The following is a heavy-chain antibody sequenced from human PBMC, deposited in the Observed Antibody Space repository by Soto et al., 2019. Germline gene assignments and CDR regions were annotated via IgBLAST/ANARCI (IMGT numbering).Heavy chain of an antibody. J-gene: IGHJ4*02. Sequence: GGSLRLSCAASAFTFSSYAMSWVRQAPGKGLEWVSTISGSGDTTYYADSVKGRFTISRDNFKSTLYLRMNSLRAEDTAIYYCAKDDEAAFDYWGQGTPVTVS. V-gene: IGHV3-23*01. CDR3: AKDDEAAFDY. CDR2: ISGSGDTT. CDR1: AFTFSSYA. D-gene: IGHD2-15*01.